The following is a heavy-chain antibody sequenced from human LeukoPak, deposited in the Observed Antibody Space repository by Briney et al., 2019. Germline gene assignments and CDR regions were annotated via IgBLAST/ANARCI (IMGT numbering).Heavy chain of an antibody. D-gene: IGHD3-9*01. CDR2: IIPIFGTA. CDR3: ARDYDILTETAFDI. Sequence: GASVKVSCKASGGTFSSYAISWVRQAPGQGLEWMGGIIPIFGTANYAQKFQGRVTITADKSTSTAYMELSSLRSEDTAVYYCARDYDILTETAFDIWGQGTMVTVSS. V-gene: IGHV1-69*06. J-gene: IGHJ3*02. CDR1: GGTFSSYA.